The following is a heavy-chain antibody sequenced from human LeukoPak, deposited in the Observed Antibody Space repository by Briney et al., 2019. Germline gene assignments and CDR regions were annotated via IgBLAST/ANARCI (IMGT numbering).Heavy chain of an antibody. V-gene: IGHV4-39*07. CDR3: ARTRTDLTYYYYYYMDV. CDR1: GDSINNYY. CDR2: IYYSGST. J-gene: IGHJ6*03. Sequence: SETLSLTCTVSGDSINNYYWGWIRQPPGKGLEWIGSIYYSGSTYYNPSLKSRVTISVDTSKNQFSLKLSSVTAADTAVYYCARTRTDLTYYYYYYMDVWGKGTTVTVSS. D-gene: IGHD1-14*01.